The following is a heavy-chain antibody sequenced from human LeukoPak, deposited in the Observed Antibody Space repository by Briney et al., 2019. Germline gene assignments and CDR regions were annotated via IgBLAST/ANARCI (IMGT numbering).Heavy chain of an antibody. V-gene: IGHV3-7*01. CDR3: AKDSSMSDC. D-gene: IGHD6-13*01. Sequence: PGGSLRLSCAASGFTFSSYWLSWVRQAPGRGLEWVANIKEDGSEKYYVDSVKGRFTISRDNAKNSLYLQMNSLRAEDTAVYYCAKDSSMSDCWGQGTLVTVSS. CDR2: IKEDGSEK. CDR1: GFTFSSYW. J-gene: IGHJ4*02.